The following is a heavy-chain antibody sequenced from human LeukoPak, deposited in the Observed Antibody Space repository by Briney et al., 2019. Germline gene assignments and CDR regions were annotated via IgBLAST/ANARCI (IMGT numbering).Heavy chain of an antibody. D-gene: IGHD5-18*01. CDR2: ISSSGSTI. CDR3: ASARKDTAMVTGYYYYYMDV. J-gene: IGHJ6*03. Sequence: PGGSLRLSCAASGFTFSDYYMSWIRQAPGKGLEWVSYISSSGSTIYYADSVKGRFTISRDNAKNSLYLQMNSLRAEDTAVYYCASARKDTAMVTGYYYYYMDVWGKGTTVTVSS. CDR1: GFTFSDYY. V-gene: IGHV3-11*04.